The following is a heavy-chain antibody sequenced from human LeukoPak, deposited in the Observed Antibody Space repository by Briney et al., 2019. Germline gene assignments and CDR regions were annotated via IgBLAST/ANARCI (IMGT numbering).Heavy chain of an antibody. Sequence: GGSLRLSCAASGFTFSSYAMSWVRQAPGKGLEWVSAISGSGGSTYYADSVKGRFTISRDNSKNTLYLQMDSLRAEDTAVYYCAKAPLYYYDSSGYDPEYYFDYWGQGTLVTVSS. D-gene: IGHD3-22*01. CDR3: AKAPLYYYDSSGYDPEYYFDY. CDR2: ISGSGGST. V-gene: IGHV3-23*01. J-gene: IGHJ4*02. CDR1: GFTFSSYA.